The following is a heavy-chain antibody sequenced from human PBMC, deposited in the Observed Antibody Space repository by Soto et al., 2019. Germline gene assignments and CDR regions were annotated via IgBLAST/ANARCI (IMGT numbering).Heavy chain of an antibody. V-gene: IGHV1-69*02. D-gene: IGHD4-17*01. CDR2: IIPILGIA. CDR3: ARDLYGEVNFVY. CDR1: GVTFSSYT. Sequence: SVKVSCKASGVTFSSYTISWVRQAPGQGLEWMGRIIPILGIANYAQKFQGRVTITADKSTSTAYMELSSLRSEDTAVYYCARDLYGEVNFVYWGQGTLVTVSS. J-gene: IGHJ4*02.